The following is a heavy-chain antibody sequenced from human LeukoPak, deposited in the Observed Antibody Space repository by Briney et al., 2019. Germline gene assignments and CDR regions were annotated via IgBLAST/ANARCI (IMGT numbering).Heavy chain of an antibody. J-gene: IGHJ3*02. CDR2: IGAYNGNT. CDR3: ASRVYYYDRIGRDAFDI. V-gene: IGHV1-18*01. D-gene: IGHD3-22*01. CDR1: GYTFTSYG. Sequence: ASVKVSCKASGYTFTSYGISWVRQAPGQGLEWMGWIGAYNGNTNYAQKLQGRVTMTTDTSTSTAYMELRSLRSDDTAVYYCASRVYYYDRIGRDAFDIWGQGTMVTVSS.